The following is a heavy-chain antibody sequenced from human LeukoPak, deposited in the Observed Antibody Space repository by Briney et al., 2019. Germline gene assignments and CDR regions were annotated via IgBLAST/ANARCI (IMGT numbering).Heavy chain of an antibody. CDR1: GFTFSTYW. V-gene: IGHV3-7*01. Sequence: GGSLRLSCAASGFTFSTYWMSWLRQAPGKGLEWVANIKHDGSDRNYVDSVRGRFTISRDNGKNLLHLQMNTLRAEDTAVYYCARELITKWSCGDYWGQGTPVTVPP. CDR3: ARELITKWSCGDY. J-gene: IGHJ4*02. D-gene: IGHD1-20*01. CDR2: IKHDGSDR.